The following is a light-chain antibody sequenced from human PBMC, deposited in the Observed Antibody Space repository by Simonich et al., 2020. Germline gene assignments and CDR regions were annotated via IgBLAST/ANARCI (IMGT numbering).Light chain of an antibody. V-gene: IGLV2-14*03. CDR2: YVS. J-gene: IGLJ2*01. Sequence: QSALTQPASVSGSPGQSITISCTGTSSDVGGYNYVSWYQQHPGKAPKLMIYYVSKRPSVVSNLFSGSKSGNTASLTISGLQAEDEADYYCSSYTSSSTYVVFGGGTKLTVL. CDR1: SSDVGGYNY. CDR3: SSYTSSSTYVV.